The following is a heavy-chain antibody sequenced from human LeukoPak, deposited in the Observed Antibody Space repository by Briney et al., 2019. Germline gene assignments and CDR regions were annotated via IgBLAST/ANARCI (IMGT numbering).Heavy chain of an antibody. CDR1: GGTFSSYA. J-gene: IGHJ6*02. V-gene: IGHV1-69*13. CDR3: ARAPITTVTTFYGMDV. CDR2: ITPIFGTA. D-gene: IGHD4-17*01. Sequence: RASVNVSCKASGGTFSSYAISWVRQAPGQGLEWMGGITPIFGTANYAQKFQGRVTITADESTSTAYMELSSLRSEDTAVYYCARAPITTVTTFYGMDVWGQGTTVTVSS.